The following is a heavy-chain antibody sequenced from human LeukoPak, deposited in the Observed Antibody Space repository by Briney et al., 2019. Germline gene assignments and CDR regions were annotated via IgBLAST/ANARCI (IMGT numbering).Heavy chain of an antibody. Sequence: ASVKVSCKASGYTFTSYDINWVRQAPGQGLEWMGWISAYNGNTNYAQKLQGRVTMTTDTSTSTAYMELRSLRSDDTAVYYCARDGYDSSGYVYYYYGMDVWGQGTTVTVSS. CDR1: GYTFTSYD. V-gene: IGHV1-18*01. J-gene: IGHJ6*02. D-gene: IGHD3-22*01. CDR3: ARDGYDSSGYVYYYYGMDV. CDR2: ISAYNGNT.